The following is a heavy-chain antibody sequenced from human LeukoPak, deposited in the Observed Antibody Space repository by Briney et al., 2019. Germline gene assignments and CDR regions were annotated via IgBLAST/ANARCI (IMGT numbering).Heavy chain of an antibody. Sequence: GSLRLSCAASGFTVSSNYMSWVRQAPGKGLEWIGSIYHSGSTYYNPSLKSRVTMSVDTSKNQFSLKLSSVTAADTAVYYCAREGSSSWSDYWGQGTLVTVSS. V-gene: IGHV4-38-2*02. J-gene: IGHJ4*02. CDR3: AREGSSSWSDY. CDR2: IYHSGST. CDR1: GFTVSSNY. D-gene: IGHD6-13*01.